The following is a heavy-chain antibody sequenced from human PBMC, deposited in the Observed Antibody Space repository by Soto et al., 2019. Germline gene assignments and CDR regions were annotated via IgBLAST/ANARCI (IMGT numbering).Heavy chain of an antibody. D-gene: IGHD3-10*01. V-gene: IGHV4-34*01. CDR2: INHSGST. J-gene: IGHJ4*02. CDR3: ARVPMDYYYYGSGSYSWGGGSYYFDY. Sequence: SETLSLTCAVYGGSFSGYYWSWIRQPPGKGLEWIGEINHSGSTNYNPSLKSRVTISVDTSKNQFSLKLSSVTAADTAVYYCARVPMDYYYYGSGSYSWGGGSYYFDYWGQGTLVTVSS. CDR1: GGSFSGYY.